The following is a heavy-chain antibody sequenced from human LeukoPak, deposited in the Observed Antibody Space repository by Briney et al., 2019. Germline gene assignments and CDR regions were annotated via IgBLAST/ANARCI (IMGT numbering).Heavy chain of an antibody. CDR2: ISGSGGST. V-gene: IGHV3-23*01. CDR1: GFTLSSYA. Sequence: GGSLRLSCAASGFTLSSYAMSWVRQAPGKGLEWVSAISGSGGSTYYADSVKGRFTISRDNSKNTLYLQMNSLRAEDTAVYYCAKSPTMVRSYYFDYWGQGTLVTVSS. D-gene: IGHD3-10*01. CDR3: AKSPTMVRSYYFDY. J-gene: IGHJ4*02.